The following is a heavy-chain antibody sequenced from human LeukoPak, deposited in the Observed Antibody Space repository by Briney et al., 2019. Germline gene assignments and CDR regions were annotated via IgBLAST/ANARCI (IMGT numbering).Heavy chain of an antibody. Sequence: SETLSLTCTVSGGSISPFYWNWIRQPPGKGLEWIGYIYYTGGTSYSPSLNSRATISVDTSKNQFSLKLSSVTAADTAVYYCARSYGSGNYFDYWGQGILVTVSS. D-gene: IGHD3-10*01. CDR1: GGSISPFY. CDR2: IYYTGGT. J-gene: IGHJ4*02. CDR3: ARSYGSGNYFDY. V-gene: IGHV4-59*01.